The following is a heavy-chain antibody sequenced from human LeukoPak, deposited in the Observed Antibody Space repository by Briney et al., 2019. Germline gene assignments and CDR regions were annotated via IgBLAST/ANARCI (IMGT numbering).Heavy chain of an antibody. Sequence: GESLKISCKGSGYSFTNYWIGWVRQMPGKGLGWMGVIYPGDSDTRYSPSFQGQVTISADKSISTAYLQWSSLKASDTAMYYCARVVRNYGDNFDYWGQGTLVTVSS. D-gene: IGHD4-17*01. CDR2: IYPGDSDT. CDR1: GYSFTNYW. CDR3: ARVVRNYGDNFDY. V-gene: IGHV5-51*01. J-gene: IGHJ4*02.